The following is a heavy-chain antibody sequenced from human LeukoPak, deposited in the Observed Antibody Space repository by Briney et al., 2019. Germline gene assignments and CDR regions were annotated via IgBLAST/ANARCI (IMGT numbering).Heavy chain of an antibody. CDR3: AREGLYDSSGSAFDI. CDR2: IYYSGST. J-gene: IGHJ3*02. D-gene: IGHD3-22*01. CDR1: GGPFSGYY. Sequence: SETLSLTCAVYGGPFSGYYWSWIRQPPGKGLEWIGYIYYSGSTYYNPSLKSRVTISVDTSKNQFSLKLSSVTAADTAVYYCAREGLYDSSGSAFDIWGQGTMVTVSS. V-gene: IGHV4-34*09.